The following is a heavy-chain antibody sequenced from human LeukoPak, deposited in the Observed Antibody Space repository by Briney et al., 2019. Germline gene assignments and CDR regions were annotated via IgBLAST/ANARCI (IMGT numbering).Heavy chain of an antibody. CDR2: IVVGSGNT. CDR3: AALVDYYDSSGYYVDY. V-gene: IGHV1-58*02. D-gene: IGHD3-22*01. CDR1: GFTFTMSA. Sequence: TSVKVSCKASGFTFTMSAMQWVRQARGQRLEWIGWIVVGSGNTNYAQKFQERVTISRDMSTSTAYMELSSLRSEDTAVYYCAALVDYYDSSGYYVDYWGQGTLVTVSS. J-gene: IGHJ4*02.